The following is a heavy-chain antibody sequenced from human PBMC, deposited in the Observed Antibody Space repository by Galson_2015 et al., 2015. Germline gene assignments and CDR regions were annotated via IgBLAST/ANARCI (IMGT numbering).Heavy chain of an antibody. V-gene: IGHV3-33*01. J-gene: IGHJ5*02. Sequence: SLRLSCAASGILVRDHGLHWVRQAPGKGLEWVADIWSDGIQKYYTDSVKGRFIISGDNSQNTLYLHMNSLTVEDTAIYYCARDLSYYGLWFDPWGQGTLVTVSS. CDR3: ARDLSYYGLWFDP. CDR2: IWSDGIQK. D-gene: IGHD4-17*01. CDR1: GILVRDHG.